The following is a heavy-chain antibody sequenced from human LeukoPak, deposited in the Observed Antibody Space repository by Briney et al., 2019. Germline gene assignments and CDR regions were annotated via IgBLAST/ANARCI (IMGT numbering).Heavy chain of an antibody. CDR2: TYYRPKWFN. CDR3: ARERIDSSDS. V-gene: IGHV6-1*01. J-gene: IGHJ5*01. CDR1: GDTVSSTTGA. Sequence: SQTLSLTCAISGDTVSSTTGAWNWIRQSPSRGLEWLGRTYYRPKWFNDYAVSVKSRLTFSPDTSKNQVSLQLNSVIPEDTAVYYCARERIDSSDSWGQGTLVTVSS. D-gene: IGHD3-16*02.